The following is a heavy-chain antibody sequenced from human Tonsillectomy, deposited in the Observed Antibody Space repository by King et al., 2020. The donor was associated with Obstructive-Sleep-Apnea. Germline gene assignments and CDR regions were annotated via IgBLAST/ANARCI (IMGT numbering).Heavy chain of an antibody. J-gene: IGHJ3*02. Sequence: VQLQQWGAGLLKPSGTLSLTCAVYGGSFSGYYWSWIRQPPGKGLEWIGEINHSGSTNYNPSLKSRVTISVDKSKNQFSLKLSSVTAADTAVYYCARGPRDAFDIWGQGTMVTVSS. CDR1: GGSFSGYY. CDR3: ARGPRDAFDI. V-gene: IGHV4-34*01. CDR2: INHSGST.